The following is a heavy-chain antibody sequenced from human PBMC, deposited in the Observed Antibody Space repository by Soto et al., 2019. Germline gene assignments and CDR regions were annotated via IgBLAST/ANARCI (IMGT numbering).Heavy chain of an antibody. J-gene: IGHJ2*01. Sequence: QVQLQESGPGLVKPSETLSLTCTVSGGSISSYYWSWIRQPPGKGLEWIGYIYYSGSTNYNPSHKSRLTISVDASQTQFSLKLSSVTAADTTVYYCARFNWYFDLWGRGTLVTVSS. CDR3: ARFNWYFDL. CDR1: GGSISSYY. V-gene: IGHV4-59*08. CDR2: IYYSGST.